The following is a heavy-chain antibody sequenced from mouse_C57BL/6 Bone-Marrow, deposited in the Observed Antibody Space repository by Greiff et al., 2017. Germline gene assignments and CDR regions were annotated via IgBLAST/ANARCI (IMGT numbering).Heavy chain of an antibody. CDR2: IYPRSGNT. J-gene: IGHJ2*01. D-gene: IGHD2-4*01. Sequence: VKLQESGAELARPGASVKLSCKASGYTFTSYGISWVKQRTGQGLEWIGEIYPRSGNTYYNEKFKGKATLTADKSSSTAYMELRSLTSEDSAVYFSARRYYDYLDYWGQGTTLTVSS. CDR1: GYTFTSYG. CDR3: ARRYYDYLDY. V-gene: IGHV1-81*01.